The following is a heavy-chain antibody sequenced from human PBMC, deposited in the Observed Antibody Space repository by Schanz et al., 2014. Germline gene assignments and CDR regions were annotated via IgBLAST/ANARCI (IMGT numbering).Heavy chain of an antibody. CDR3: ARENSSGYSPAVTYYIDV. D-gene: IGHD3-22*01. V-gene: IGHV3-30-3*01. CDR2: ISHDGHRD. J-gene: IGHJ6*03. Sequence: VQLLQSGGALVQPGGSLRLSCAASGFTFSSYAMNWVRQAPGKGLEWVAQISHDGHRDFYADSVKGRFTVSRDNNWKTLSLQMNSLRSVDTAIYHCARENSSGYSPAVTYYIDVWGKGTTVTVSS. CDR1: GFTFSSYA.